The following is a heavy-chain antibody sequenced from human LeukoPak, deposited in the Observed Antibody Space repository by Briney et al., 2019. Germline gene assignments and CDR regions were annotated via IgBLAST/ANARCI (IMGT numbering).Heavy chain of an antibody. CDR1: GGSISSSSYY. CDR3: ARRGYSYGSLDY. CDR2: IYYSGST. V-gene: IGHV4-39*07. D-gene: IGHD5-18*01. J-gene: IGHJ4*02. Sequence: SETLSLTCTVPGGSISSSSYYWGWIRQPPGKGLEWIGSIYYSGSTYYNPSLKSRVTISVDTSKNQFSLKLSSVTAADTAVYYCARRGYSYGSLDYWGQGTLVTVSS.